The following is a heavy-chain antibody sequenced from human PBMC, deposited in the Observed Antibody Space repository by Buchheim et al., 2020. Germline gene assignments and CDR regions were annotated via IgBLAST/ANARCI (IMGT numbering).Heavy chain of an antibody. Sequence: QLQLQESGPGLVKPSETLSLTCTVSGGSISGSGYYWGWIRQPPGRGLEWIGSTLYSGSTYYNPSLKSRVTISVDTSKNQLSLKLTSVTAADTAVFYCVRSVEDSTSVANFDYWGQGTL. D-gene: IGHD4-23*01. J-gene: IGHJ4*02. CDR3: VRSVEDSTSVANFDY. CDR1: GGSISGSGYY. CDR2: TLYSGST. V-gene: IGHV4-39*01.